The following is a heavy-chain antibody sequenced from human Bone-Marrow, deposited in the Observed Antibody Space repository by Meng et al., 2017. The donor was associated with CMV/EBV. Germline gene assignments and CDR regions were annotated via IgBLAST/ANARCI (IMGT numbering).Heavy chain of an antibody. Sequence: GGSLKISCAASGFTFSSYAMSWVRQAPGKGLEWVSAISGSGGSTYYADSVKGRFTISRDNSKNTLYLQMNSLRAEDTAVYYCAKDHNLGHVLRFLEWSLLGYWDYWGQGTLVTVSS. CDR3: AKDHNLGHVLRFLEWSLLGYWDY. J-gene: IGHJ4*02. CDR2: ISGSGGST. D-gene: IGHD3-3*01. CDR1: GFTFSSYA. V-gene: IGHV3-23*01.